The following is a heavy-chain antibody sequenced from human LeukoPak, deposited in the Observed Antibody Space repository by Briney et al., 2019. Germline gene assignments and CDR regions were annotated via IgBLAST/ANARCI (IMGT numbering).Heavy chain of an antibody. V-gene: IGHV3-53*01. Sequence: GGSLRLSCAASGFTVSSNYMSWVRQAPGKGLEWVSVIYSGGSTYYADSVKGRFAISRDNSKNTLYLQMNSLRAEDTAVYYCARVMGCSGGSCYYGSFDYWGQGTLVTVSS. CDR2: IYSGGST. CDR3: ARVMGCSGGSCYYGSFDY. J-gene: IGHJ4*02. D-gene: IGHD2-15*01. CDR1: GFTVSSNY.